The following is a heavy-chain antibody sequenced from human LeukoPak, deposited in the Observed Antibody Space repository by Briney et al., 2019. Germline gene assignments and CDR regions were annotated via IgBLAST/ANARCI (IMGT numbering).Heavy chain of an antibody. CDR3: ARHIVVVPTHNWFDP. CDR1: GDTFTSYD. V-gene: IGHV1-8*01. D-gene: IGHD2-2*01. J-gene: IGHJ5*02. CDR2: MNPNSGNT. Sequence: ASVKVSCKASGDTFTSYDINWVRQATGQGLEWMGWMNPNSGNTGYAQKFQGRVTMTRNTSISTAYMELSSLRSEDTAVYYCARHIVVVPTHNWFDPWGQGTLVTVSS.